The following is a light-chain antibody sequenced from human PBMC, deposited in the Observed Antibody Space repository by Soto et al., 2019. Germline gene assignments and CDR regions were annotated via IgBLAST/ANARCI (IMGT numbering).Light chain of an antibody. Sequence: DIQMTQSPSTLSASVGDRVTITCRASQSISSWLAWYQQKPGKAPKLLIYVASSLESGVPSRFSGSGSGTEFTLTISSLQPDDFATYYCQQYNSYSRRFGQGTKVEIK. V-gene: IGKV1-5*01. J-gene: IGKJ1*01. CDR3: QQYNSYSRR. CDR2: VAS. CDR1: QSISSW.